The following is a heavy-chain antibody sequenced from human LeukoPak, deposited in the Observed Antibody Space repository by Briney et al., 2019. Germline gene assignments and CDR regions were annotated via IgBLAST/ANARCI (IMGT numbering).Heavy chain of an antibody. V-gene: IGHV3-15*01. J-gene: IGHJ4*02. CDR1: GGSISSYY. Sequence: ETLSLTCTVSGGSISSYYWSWVRQAPGKGLEWVGRIKSKTDGGTTDYAAPVKGRFTISRDDSKNTLYLQMNSLKTEDTAVYYCTTDLAVTYYYDSSGYYSLFDYWGQGTLVTVSS. D-gene: IGHD3-22*01. CDR2: IKSKTDGGTT. CDR3: TTDLAVTYYYDSSGYYSLFDY.